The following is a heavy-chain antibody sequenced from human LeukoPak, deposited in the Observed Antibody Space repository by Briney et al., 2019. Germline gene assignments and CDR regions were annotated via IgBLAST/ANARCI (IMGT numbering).Heavy chain of an antibody. CDR3: AKGGLDFGVPDASDI. D-gene: IGHD4-17*01. CDR1: GFTFTNYA. V-gene: IGHV3-30-3*01. CDR2: ISHDGHNK. Sequence: GGSLRLSCAASGFTFTNYAMHWVRQAPGKGLKWVAIISHDGHNKHYADSMKGRFTISRDNSMNILYLQMDSLTPEDTAVYYCAKGGLDFGVPDASDIWGHGTMVTVSS. J-gene: IGHJ3*02.